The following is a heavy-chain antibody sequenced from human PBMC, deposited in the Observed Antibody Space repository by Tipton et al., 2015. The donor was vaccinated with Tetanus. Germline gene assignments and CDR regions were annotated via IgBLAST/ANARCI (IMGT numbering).Heavy chain of an antibody. Sequence: TLSLTCSVSGGSLRGGDHNWSWIRQAPGKGLEWLAYISYSGSTHSNYFHKSRITISRDTSKNQFSLKLASVTAADSAVYFCARANYDSSKMGPFDAWGQGSLVIVSA. J-gene: IGHJ4*02. CDR3: ARANYDSSKMGPFDA. D-gene: IGHD3-3*01. CDR1: GGSLRGGDHN. CDR2: ISYSGST. V-gene: IGHV4-61*08.